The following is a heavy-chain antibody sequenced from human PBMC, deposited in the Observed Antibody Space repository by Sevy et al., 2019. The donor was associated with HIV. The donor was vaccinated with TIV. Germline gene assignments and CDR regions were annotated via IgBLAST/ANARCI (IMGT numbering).Heavy chain of an antibody. Sequence: GGSLRLSCAASGFTFSSYGMHWVRQAPGKGLEWVAVISYDGSNKYYADSVKGRFTISTDNSKNRLYLQMNSLRAEDTAVYYCAKGGGYYYDSSGYYYFDYWGQGTLVTVSS. V-gene: IGHV3-30*18. CDR2: ISYDGSNK. CDR3: AKGGGYYYDSSGYYYFDY. CDR1: GFTFSSYG. D-gene: IGHD3-22*01. J-gene: IGHJ4*02.